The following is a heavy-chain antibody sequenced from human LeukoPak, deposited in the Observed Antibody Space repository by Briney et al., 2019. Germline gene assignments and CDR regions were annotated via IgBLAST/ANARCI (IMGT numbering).Heavy chain of an antibody. CDR2: IYYTGST. J-gene: IGHJ3*02. V-gene: IGHV4-59*12. D-gene: IGHD6-13*01. Sequence: SETLSLTCTVSGGSISSSYWSWIRQPPGKGLEWIGYIYYTGSTNYNPSLKSRVTISLDTSKNQFSLKLSSVTAADTAVYYCARLLRYSSLARSTPRGAFDIWGQGTMVTVSS. CDR1: GGSISSSY. CDR3: ARLLRYSSLARSTPRGAFDI.